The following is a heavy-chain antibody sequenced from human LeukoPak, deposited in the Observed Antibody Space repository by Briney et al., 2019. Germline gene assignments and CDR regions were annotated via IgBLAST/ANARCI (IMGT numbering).Heavy chain of an antibody. J-gene: IGHJ4*02. Sequence: GGSPRLSCAASGFTFSNYGMHWVRQAPGKGLEWLAFMRYDGSNTHYADSVKGRFTISRDNSKNTLFLQMNSLRSEDTALYYCASLRGGYSIDWGQGTLVTVSS. V-gene: IGHV3-30*02. CDR2: MRYDGSNT. D-gene: IGHD5-18*01. CDR3: ASLRGGYSID. CDR1: GFTFSNYG.